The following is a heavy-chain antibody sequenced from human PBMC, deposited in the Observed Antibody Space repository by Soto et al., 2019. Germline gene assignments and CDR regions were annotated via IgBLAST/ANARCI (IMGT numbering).Heavy chain of an antibody. CDR1: GFTFSSYA. V-gene: IGHV3-30-3*01. CDR3: ARELIYSSAFDY. Sequence: QVQLVESGGGVVQPGRSLRLSCAASGFTFSSYAMHWVRQAPGKGLEWVAVISYDGSNKYYADSMKGRFTISRDNSKNTLYLQMNSLRAEDTAVYYCARELIYSSAFDYWGQGTLVTVSS. J-gene: IGHJ4*02. D-gene: IGHD5-12*01. CDR2: ISYDGSNK.